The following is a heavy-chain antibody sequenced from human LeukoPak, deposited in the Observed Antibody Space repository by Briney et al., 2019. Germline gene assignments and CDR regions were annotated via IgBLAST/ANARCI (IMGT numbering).Heavy chain of an antibody. J-gene: IGHJ6*02. CDR1: GYTFTSYD. D-gene: IGHD6-13*01. CDR2: MNPNSGNT. Sequence: GASVKVSCKASGYTFTSYDINWVRQATGQGLEWMGWMNPNSGNTGYAQKFQGRVTMTRNTSISTAYMELSSLRSEDTAVYYCARVVSIRSIAAADVWGQGTTVTVSS. V-gene: IGHV1-8*01. CDR3: ARVVSIRSIAAADV.